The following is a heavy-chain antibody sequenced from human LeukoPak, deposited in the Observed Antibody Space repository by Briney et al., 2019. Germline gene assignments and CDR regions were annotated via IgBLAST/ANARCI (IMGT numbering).Heavy chain of an antibody. D-gene: IGHD2-15*01. CDR1: GGSISSNY. CDR3: ARVEGSCRGAGCYPFSFDD. J-gene: IGHJ4*02. CDR2: CHYSGNT. Sequence: SETLSLTCAISGGSISSNYWSWIRQPPGKGLEWIGYCHYSGNTNYNPSLKSRATISVDMSKNQFSLNLSSVTAADTAVYYCARVEGSCRGAGCYPFSFDDWGQGNLVTVSS. V-gene: IGHV4-59*13.